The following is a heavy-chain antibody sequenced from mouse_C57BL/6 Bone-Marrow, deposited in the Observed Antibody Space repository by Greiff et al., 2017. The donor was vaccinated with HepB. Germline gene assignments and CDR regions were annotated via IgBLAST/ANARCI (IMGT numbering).Heavy chain of an antibody. CDR2: IRSKSNNYAT. CDR1: GFSFNTYA. V-gene: IGHV10-1*01. J-gene: IGHJ1*03. Sequence: GGGLVQPTGSLKLSCAASGFSFNTYAMNWVRQAPGKGLEWVARIRSKSNNYATYYADSVKDRFTISRDDSESMLYLQMNNLKTEDTAMYYCVRHGSSGRYFDVWGTGTTVTVSS. D-gene: IGHD3-1*01. CDR3: VRHGSSGRYFDV.